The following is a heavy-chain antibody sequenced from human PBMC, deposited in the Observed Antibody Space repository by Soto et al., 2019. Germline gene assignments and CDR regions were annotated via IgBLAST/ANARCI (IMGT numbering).Heavy chain of an antibody. J-gene: IGHJ5*02. V-gene: IGHV1-18*04. D-gene: IGHD1-1*01. Sequence: QVQLVQSGAEVKKPGASMKVSCKASGYTFTSYGISWVRQAPGQGLEWMGWISAYNGNTNYAQKLQGRVTMTTDTSTSTAYMEMRSLRSDDTAVYYCARDQGENWNPSDNWFDHWGHGTLVTVSS. CDR2: ISAYNGNT. CDR3: ARDQGENWNPSDNWFDH. CDR1: GYTFTSYG.